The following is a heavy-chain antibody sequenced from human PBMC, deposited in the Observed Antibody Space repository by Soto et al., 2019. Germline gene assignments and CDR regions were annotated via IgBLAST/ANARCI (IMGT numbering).Heavy chain of an antibody. D-gene: IGHD2-8*01. V-gene: IGHV3-13*01. CDR1: GFTFSTYD. J-gene: IGHJ5*02. CDR3: ARGRSNQYESSPPPKFDP. CDR2: IGTIRDT. Sequence: ESGGGLVQPGGSLRLSCAASGFTFSTYDMHWVRHATGKGLEWVSAIGTIRDTYYLDSVKGRFTISRENAKNSVYLQMNSLRAGDTAVYYCARGRSNQYESSPPPKFDPWGRGTLVTVSS.